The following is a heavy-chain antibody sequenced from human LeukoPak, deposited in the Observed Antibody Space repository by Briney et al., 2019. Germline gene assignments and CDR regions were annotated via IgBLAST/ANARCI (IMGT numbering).Heavy chain of an antibody. J-gene: IGHJ4*02. CDR1: GGTINSYD. D-gene: IGHD2-15*01. V-gene: IGHV4-59*01. CDR3: ETAIVEFSLGSSYPYLSDD. Sequence: SETLTLTCTASGGTINSYDRSWIRQPPGKGLEWIGYIYYSGSTNYNPSLKSRVTISVDTSKNQFSLKLSSVTAADTAVYYWETAIVEFSLGSSYPYLSDDCRQGTLVTVSS. CDR2: IYYSGST.